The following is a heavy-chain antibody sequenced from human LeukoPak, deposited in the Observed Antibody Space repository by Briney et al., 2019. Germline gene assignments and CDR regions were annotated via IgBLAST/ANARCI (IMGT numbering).Heavy chain of an antibody. CDR2: INPNSGGT. CDR3: AGGRTDIVVVPATLRNYYFDY. Sequence: ASVRVSCKASGYTFTDYYMHWVRQAPGQGLEWMGWINPNSGGTNYTQKFQGRVTITRDTSISTAYMELSRLRSDDTAVYYCAGGRTDIVVVPATLRNYYFDYWGQGTLVTVSS. J-gene: IGHJ4*02. CDR1: GYTFTDYY. V-gene: IGHV1-2*02. D-gene: IGHD2-2*01.